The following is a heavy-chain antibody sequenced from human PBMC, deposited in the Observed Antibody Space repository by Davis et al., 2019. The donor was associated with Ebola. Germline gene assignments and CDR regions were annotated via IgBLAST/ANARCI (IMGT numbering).Heavy chain of an antibody. J-gene: IGHJ4*02. CDR1: GYTFTGYY. CDR2: INPNSGGT. V-gene: IGHV1-2*02. CDR3: ARERGRSSSTSFPGRNQAFDY. D-gene: IGHD2-2*01. Sequence: ASVKVSCKASGYTFTGYYMHWVRQAPGQGLEWMGWINPNSGGTNYAQKFQGRVTMTRDTSISTAYMELSRLRSDDTAVYYCARERGRSSSTSFPGRNQAFDYWGQGTLVTVSS.